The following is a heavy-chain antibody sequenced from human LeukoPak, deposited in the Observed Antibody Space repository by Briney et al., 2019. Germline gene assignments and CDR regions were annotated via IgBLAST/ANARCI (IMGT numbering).Heavy chain of an antibody. Sequence: PSDTLSLTCTVSGGSISSSSYYWGGLPQPPGKGLEWIGSISYSGSTYYNPSLKSRVTISVDTSKNQFSLNLSSVTAADTAVYYCARHDIIAVAFSYWGQGTLVTVSS. J-gene: IGHJ4*02. V-gene: IGHV4-39*01. CDR1: GGSISSSSYY. D-gene: IGHD6-19*01. CDR2: ISYSGST. CDR3: ARHDIIAVAFSY.